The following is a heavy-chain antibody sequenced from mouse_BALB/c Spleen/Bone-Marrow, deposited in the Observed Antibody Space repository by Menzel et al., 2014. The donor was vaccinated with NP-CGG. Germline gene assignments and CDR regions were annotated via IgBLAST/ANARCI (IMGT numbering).Heavy chain of an antibody. V-gene: IGHV5-6-5*01. J-gene: IGHJ2*01. Sequence: EVKLVESGGGLVKPGGSLKLSCAASGFTFSSYAMSWVRQTPEKRLEWVASISSGGSTYYPDSVKGRFTISRDNARNILYLQMGSLRSEDTAMYYCARGGFRGLDYWGQGTTLTVSS. CDR1: GFTFSSYA. CDR3: ARGGFRGLDY. CDR2: ISSGGST.